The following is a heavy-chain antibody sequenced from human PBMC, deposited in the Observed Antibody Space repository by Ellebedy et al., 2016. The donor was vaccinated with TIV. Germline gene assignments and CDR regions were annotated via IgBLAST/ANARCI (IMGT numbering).Heavy chain of an antibody. V-gene: IGHV3-7*01. CDR1: GFSFSNYW. CDR2: INQDGSEE. D-gene: IGHD1-1*01. J-gene: IGHJ4*02. Sequence: GESLKISCAASGFSFSNYWMTWVRQAPGKGLEWVANINQDGSEEQYVDSVKGRFTISRDNSKNTLYLQMNSLREGDTAVYYCAKRYRSYFDYWGQGTLVTVSS. CDR3: AKRYRSYFDY.